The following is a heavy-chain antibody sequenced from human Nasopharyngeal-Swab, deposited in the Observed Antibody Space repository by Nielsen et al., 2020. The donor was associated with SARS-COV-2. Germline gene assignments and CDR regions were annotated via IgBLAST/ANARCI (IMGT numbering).Heavy chain of an antibody. CDR3: ASSMIAETYFDY. CDR2: IYHSGST. V-gene: IGHV4-4*02. J-gene: IGHJ4*02. Sequence: SETLSLTCAVSGGSISSSNWWSWVRQPPGKGLEWIGEIYHSGSTNYNPSLKSRVTISVDTSKNQFSLKLSSVTAADTAVYYCASSMIAETYFDYWGQGTLVTVSS. D-gene: IGHD3-22*01. CDR1: GGSISSSNW.